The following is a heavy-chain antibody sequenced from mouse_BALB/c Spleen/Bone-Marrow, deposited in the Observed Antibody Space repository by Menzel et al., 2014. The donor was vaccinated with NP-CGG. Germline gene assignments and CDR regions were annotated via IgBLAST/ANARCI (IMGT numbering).Heavy chain of an antibody. CDR2: IYPGDGDT. CDR1: GYAISSYW. Sequence: QVQLQQPGAELVRPGSSVKISCKASGYAISSYWMNWVKQRPGQGLEWIGQIYPGDGDTNYNGKFKGKATLTADKSSSTAYMQNSSLTSEDSAVYFCARGRGWYLDYWGQGTTLTVSS. J-gene: IGHJ2*01. CDR3: ARGRGWYLDY. V-gene: IGHV1-80*01. D-gene: IGHD2-3*01.